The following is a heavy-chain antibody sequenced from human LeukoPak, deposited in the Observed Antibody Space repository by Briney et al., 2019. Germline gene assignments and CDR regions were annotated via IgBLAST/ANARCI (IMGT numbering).Heavy chain of an antibody. Sequence: GGSLRLSCAASGFTFSSYSMNWVRQAPGKGLEWVSYISSSSSTIYYADSVKGRFTISRDNAKNSLYLQMNSLRAEDTAVYYCARSRPSAHWGQGTLVTVSS. CDR3: ARSRPSAH. CDR2: ISSSSSTI. D-gene: IGHD3-3*01. CDR1: GFTFSSYS. V-gene: IGHV3-48*01. J-gene: IGHJ4*02.